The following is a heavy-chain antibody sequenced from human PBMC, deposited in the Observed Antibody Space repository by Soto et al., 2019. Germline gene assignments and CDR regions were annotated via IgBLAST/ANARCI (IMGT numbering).Heavy chain of an antibody. V-gene: IGHV4-31*03. J-gene: IGHJ5*02. Sequence: PSETLSLTCTFSGGSISSGGYYWSWIRQHPGKGLEWIGYIYYSGSTYYNPSLKSRVTISVDTSKNQFSLKLSSVTAADTAVYYCARTVVVVAADLEGWFDPWGQGTLVTVSS. CDR1: GGSISSGGYY. CDR2: IYYSGST. CDR3: ARTVVVVAADLEGWFDP. D-gene: IGHD2-15*01.